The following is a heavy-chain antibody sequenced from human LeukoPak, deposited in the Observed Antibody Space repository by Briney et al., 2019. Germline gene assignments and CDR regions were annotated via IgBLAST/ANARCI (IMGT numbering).Heavy chain of an antibody. J-gene: IGHJ6*03. CDR3: ARSYGDYYYYYYMDV. CDR2: INPSGGST. V-gene: IGHV1-46*01. CDR1: GYTFTSYY. D-gene: IGHD4-17*01. Sequence: ASVKVSCKASGYTFTSYYMHWVRQAPGEGLEWMGIINPSGGSTSYAQKFQGRVTMTRDMSTSTVYMELSSLRSEDMAVYYCARSYGDYYYYYYMDVWGKGATVTVSS.